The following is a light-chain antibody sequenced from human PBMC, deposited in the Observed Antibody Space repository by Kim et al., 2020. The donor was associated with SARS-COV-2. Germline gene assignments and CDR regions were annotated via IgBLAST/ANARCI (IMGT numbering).Light chain of an antibody. CDR3: QSYDSSLSGYV. Sequence: RVTISCTGSSSNIGAGYDVHWYQQLPGTAPKLLIYGNNNRPSGVPDRFSGSKSGTSASLANTGLQAGDEADYYCQSYDSSLSGYVFGTGTKVTVL. V-gene: IGLV1-40*01. CDR2: GNN. CDR1: SSNIGAGYD. J-gene: IGLJ1*01.